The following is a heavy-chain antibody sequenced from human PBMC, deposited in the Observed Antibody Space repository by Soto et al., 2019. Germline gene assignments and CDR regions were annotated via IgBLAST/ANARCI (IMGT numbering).Heavy chain of an antibody. CDR3: ARDYRYFDWLGLDYYYYGMDV. J-gene: IGHJ6*02. Sequence: PGGSLRLSCAASGFTFSSFGMHWVRQAPGKGLEWVSLIWYDGSKKSYGDSVKGRFTISRDNSRNTVYLQMNSLRADDTAVYYCARDYRYFDWLGLDYYYYGMDVWCQGTTVTVSS. CDR2: IWYDGSKK. D-gene: IGHD3-9*01. V-gene: IGHV3-33*01. CDR1: GFTFSSFG.